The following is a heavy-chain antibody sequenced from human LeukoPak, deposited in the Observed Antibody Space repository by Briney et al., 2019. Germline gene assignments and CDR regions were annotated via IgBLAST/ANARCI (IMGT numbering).Heavy chain of an antibody. CDR2: ISGSGGST. D-gene: IGHD1-26*01. V-gene: IGHV3-23*01. CDR1: GFTFSSYA. CDR3: AKDRRVVGATDY. Sequence: GSLRLSCAASGFTFSSYAMSWVRQAPGKGLEWVSAISGSGGSTYYADSVKGRFTISRDNSKNTLYLQMNSLRAEDTAVYYCAKDRRVVGATDYWGQGTLVTVSS. J-gene: IGHJ4*02.